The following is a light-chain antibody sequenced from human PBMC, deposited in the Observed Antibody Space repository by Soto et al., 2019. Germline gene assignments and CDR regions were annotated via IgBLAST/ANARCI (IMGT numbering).Light chain of an antibody. CDR3: ATWDDRLRGYV. Sequence: QTVVTQSPSASGPPGQRVVISCSGSDSNIGSNVVNWYQQFPGTAPKLLIYTYNRRPSGVPDRFSGSKSGTSASLVISGLQSEDEADYYCATWDDRLRGYVFGTGTKLTVL. CDR2: TYN. V-gene: IGLV1-44*01. CDR1: DSNIGSNV. J-gene: IGLJ1*01.